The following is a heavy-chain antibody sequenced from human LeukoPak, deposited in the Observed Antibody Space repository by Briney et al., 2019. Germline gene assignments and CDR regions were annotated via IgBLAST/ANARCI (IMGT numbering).Heavy chain of an antibody. CDR3: ARTSPSTAIDY. CDR2: IYTSGST. V-gene: IGHV4-4*07. J-gene: IGHJ4*02. D-gene: IGHD4-17*01. CDR1: DGSMISYH. Sequence: SETLSLTCSVSDGSMISYHWSWIRQPAGKGLEWIGRIYTSGSTDYNPSLMSRVTMSVDTSKNQFSLKLRSVTAADTAVYYCARTSPSTAIDYWGQGTLVTVSS.